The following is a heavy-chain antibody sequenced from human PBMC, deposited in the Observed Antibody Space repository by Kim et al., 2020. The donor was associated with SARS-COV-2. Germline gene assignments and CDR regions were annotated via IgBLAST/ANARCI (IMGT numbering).Heavy chain of an antibody. CDR3: ARGGGDFVWYFDL. J-gene: IGHJ2*01. D-gene: IGHD3-3*01. Sequence: YSQKFQGRVTITRDTSASTAYMEMSSLRSEDTAVYYCARGGGDFVWYFDLWGRGTLVTVSS. V-gene: IGHV1-3*01.